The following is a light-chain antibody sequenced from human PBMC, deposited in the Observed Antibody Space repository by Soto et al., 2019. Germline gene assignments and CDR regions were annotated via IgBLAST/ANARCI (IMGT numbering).Light chain of an antibody. CDR3: QQSYSTLWT. V-gene: IGKV1-39*01. CDR1: QSISSY. J-gene: IGKJ1*01. CDR2: AAS. Sequence: DIQMTQSPSSLSASVGDRVTITCRASQSISSYLNWYQQKPGKAPKLLIYAASSLQSGVPSRFSGSGSGTDFTLTISSLQPEDFATYYCQQSYSTLWTFGQGNQVEIK.